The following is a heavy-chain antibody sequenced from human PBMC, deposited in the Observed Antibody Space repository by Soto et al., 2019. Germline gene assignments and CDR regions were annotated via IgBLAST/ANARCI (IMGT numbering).Heavy chain of an antibody. V-gene: IGHV3-23*01. Sequence: EVQLLESGGGLVQPGGSLRLSCAASGFTFSSCAMGWVRQAQGKGLEWVSDIIDSGGSTYYADSVKGRFTISRDNSKSTLYLQMNSLRAEDTALYYCAKGRSYYYYYGVDVWGQGTTVIVSS. CDR1: GFTFSSCA. CDR2: IIDSGGST. J-gene: IGHJ6*02. CDR3: AKGRSYYYYYGVDV.